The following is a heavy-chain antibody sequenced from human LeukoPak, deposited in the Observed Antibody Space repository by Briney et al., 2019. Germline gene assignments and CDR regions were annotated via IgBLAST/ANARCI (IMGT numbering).Heavy chain of an antibody. D-gene: IGHD2-2*01. CDR3: ARAAREYQPPLLVYHYYYYMDV. CDR1: GFTFSSYW. V-gene: IGHV3-74*01. Sequence: PGGSLRLSCAASGFTFSSYWMHWVRQAPGKGLVWVSRINTDGSSTSYADPVKGRFTISRDNAKNTLYLQMNSLRAEDTAVYYCARAAREYQPPLLVYHYYYYMDVWGKGTTVTVSS. CDR2: INTDGSST. J-gene: IGHJ6*03.